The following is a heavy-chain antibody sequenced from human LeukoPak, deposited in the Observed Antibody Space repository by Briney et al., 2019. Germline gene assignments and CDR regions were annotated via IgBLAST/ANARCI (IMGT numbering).Heavy chain of an antibody. CDR1: GFTFSSYA. CDR2: ISYDGSNK. J-gene: IGHJ5*02. V-gene: IGHV3-30*04. D-gene: IGHD2-15*01. Sequence: GGSLRLSCAASGFTFSSYAMHWVRQAPGKGLEWVAVISYDGSNKYYADSVKGRFTISRDNSKNTLYLQMNSLRSEDTAVYYCAHPPGGYCSGGSCYLGGWFDPWGQGTLVTVSS. CDR3: AHPPGGYCSGGSCYLGGWFDP.